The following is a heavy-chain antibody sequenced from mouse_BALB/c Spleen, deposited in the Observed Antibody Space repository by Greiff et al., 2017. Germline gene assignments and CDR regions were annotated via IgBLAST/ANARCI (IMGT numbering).Heavy chain of an antibody. CDR3: VRFYDYDGGFAY. CDR1: GFSLTSYD. CDR2: IWTGGGT. Sequence: QVQLKQSGPGLVAPSQSLSITCTVSGFSLTSYDISWIRQPPGKGLEWLGVIWTGGGTNYNSAFMSRLSISKDNSKSQVFLKMNSLQTDDTAIYYCVRFYDYDGGFAYWGQGTLVTVSA. V-gene: IGHV2-9-2*01. D-gene: IGHD2-4*01. J-gene: IGHJ3*01.